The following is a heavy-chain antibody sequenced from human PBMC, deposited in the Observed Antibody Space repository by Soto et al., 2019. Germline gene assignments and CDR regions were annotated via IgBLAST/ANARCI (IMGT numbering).Heavy chain of an antibody. Sequence: QVQLQESGPGLVKPSQTLSLTCTVSGGSTTSSGYYWSWIRQHPGEGLEWIGFTSNSGSTSYNPSLKSRVTISVDTSSNQFSLNLKSVTAADTAVYYCARGGGSTKVEYWGQGTLVTVSP. D-gene: IGHD2-2*01. J-gene: IGHJ4*02. CDR1: GGSTTSSGYY. V-gene: IGHV4-31*03. CDR2: TSNSGST. CDR3: ARGGGSTKVEY.